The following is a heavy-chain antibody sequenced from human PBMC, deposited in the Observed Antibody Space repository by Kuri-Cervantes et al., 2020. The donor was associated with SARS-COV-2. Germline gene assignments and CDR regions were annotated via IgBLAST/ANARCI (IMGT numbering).Heavy chain of an antibody. Sequence: GGSLRLSCAASGFTFSGSAMHWVRQASGKGLEWVGRIRSKANSYATAYAASVKGRFTISRDDSKNTAYLQMNSLKTEDTAVHYCTSLSTVAPFDYWGQGTLVTVSS. J-gene: IGHJ4*02. V-gene: IGHV3-73*01. CDR2: IRSKANSYAT. CDR3: TSLSTVAPFDY. D-gene: IGHD4-11*01. CDR1: GFTFSGSA.